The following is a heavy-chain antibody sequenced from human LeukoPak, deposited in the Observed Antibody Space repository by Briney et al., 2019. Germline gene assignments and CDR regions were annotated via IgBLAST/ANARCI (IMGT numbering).Heavy chain of an antibody. CDR2: IYSDGKT. D-gene: IGHD6-19*01. CDR1: GFTFSGYA. V-gene: IGHV3-53*01. J-gene: IGHJ4*02. Sequence: GGSLRLSCAASGFTFSGYAMSWVRQAPGKGLEWVSVIYSDGKTDYADSVKGRFTISRDDSKNTLYLQMRGLRADDTAVYYCARDGGSGWSSAFLDHWGQGTLVSVSS. CDR3: ARDGGSGWSSAFLDH.